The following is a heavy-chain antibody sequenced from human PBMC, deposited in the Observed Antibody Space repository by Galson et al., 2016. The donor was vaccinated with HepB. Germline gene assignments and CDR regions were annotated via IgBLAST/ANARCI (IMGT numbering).Heavy chain of an antibody. V-gene: IGHV1-46*01. Sequence: SVKVSCKASGYTFTTYYMHWVRQAPGQGLEWMGIITPGGGSTSYAQKFQGRITVTRDTSTSTVYMELSSLISEDTAVYYCAREGYTSGWYYWGQGTLVTVSS. CDR1: GYTFTTYY. J-gene: IGHJ4*02. D-gene: IGHD6-19*01. CDR3: AREGYTSGWYY. CDR2: ITPGGGST.